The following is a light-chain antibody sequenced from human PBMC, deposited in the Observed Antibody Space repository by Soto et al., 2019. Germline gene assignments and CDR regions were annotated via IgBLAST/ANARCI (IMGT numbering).Light chain of an antibody. V-gene: IGKV1-39*01. CDR1: QSISSY. Sequence: DIQMTQSPSSLSASVGDRVTITCRASQSISSYLNWYQQKPGKAPKLLIYAASSLQSGVPSRFSGSGSGTDFTLTISSLQPEDFATYYCQQRSAWPFTFGGGTSVLIK. CDR2: AAS. J-gene: IGKJ4*01. CDR3: QQRSAWPFT.